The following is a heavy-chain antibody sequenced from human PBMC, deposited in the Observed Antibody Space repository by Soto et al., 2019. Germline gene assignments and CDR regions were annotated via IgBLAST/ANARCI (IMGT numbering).Heavy chain of an antibody. V-gene: IGHV1-69*01. D-gene: IGHD2-15*01. CDR1: GGTFSSYA. J-gene: IGHJ4*02. Sequence: QVQLVQSGAEVKKPGSSVKVSCKASGGTFSSYAISWVRQAPGQGLEWSGGINPIFGTPNYAQKFQGRVTITADESTSTAYLELSSLRSDDTAVYYCAGGPRSGYCSGGSCYFDYWGQGTLVTVSS. CDR3: AGGPRSGYCSGGSCYFDY. CDR2: INPIFGTP.